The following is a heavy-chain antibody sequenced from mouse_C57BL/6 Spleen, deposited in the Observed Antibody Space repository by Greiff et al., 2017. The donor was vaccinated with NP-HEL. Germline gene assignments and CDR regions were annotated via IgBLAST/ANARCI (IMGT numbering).Heavy chain of an antibody. CDR2: ISSGGDYI. V-gene: IGHV5-9-1*02. CDR3: TRDYYGSRYYFDY. CDR1: GFTFSSYA. D-gene: IGHD1-1*01. Sequence: EVKLMESGEGLVKPGGSLKLSCAASGFTFSSYAMSWVRQTPEKRLEWVAYISSGGDYIYYADTVKGRFTISRDNARNTLYLQMSSLKSEDTAMYYCTRDYYGSRYYFDYWGQGTTLTGSS. J-gene: IGHJ2*01.